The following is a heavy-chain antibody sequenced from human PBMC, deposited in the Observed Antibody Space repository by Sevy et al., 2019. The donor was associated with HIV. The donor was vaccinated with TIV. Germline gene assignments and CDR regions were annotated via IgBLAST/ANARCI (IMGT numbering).Heavy chain of an antibody. D-gene: IGHD3-22*01. CDR2: IRDGGSGK. Sequence: GGSLRLSCAVSGFSFGSYGMSWVRQAPGKGLEWVASIRDGGSGKYYVDSVKGRLTISRDNAKNSVYLQMNSLRAEDTAVYYCARDRHDCNCFYSNIDYWGQGTLVTVSS. CDR3: ARDRHDCNCFYSNIDY. J-gene: IGHJ4*01. CDR1: GFSFGSYG. V-gene: IGHV3-7*01.